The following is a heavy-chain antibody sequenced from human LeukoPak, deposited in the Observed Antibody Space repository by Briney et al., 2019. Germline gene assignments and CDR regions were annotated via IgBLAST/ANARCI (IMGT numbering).Heavy chain of an antibody. J-gene: IGHJ3*02. Sequence: PSETLSLTCSVSGDSIRSYYWSYIRQPPGKGLEWIGYICFGGIPNYNPSLKSRVTISVDTSKNQFSLQLSSATAADTAVYYCARHGQPKNWGSAFDIWGQGTKVTISS. CDR3: ARHGQPKNWGSAFDI. CDR1: GDSIRSYY. D-gene: IGHD7-27*01. V-gene: IGHV4-59*08. CDR2: ICFGGIP.